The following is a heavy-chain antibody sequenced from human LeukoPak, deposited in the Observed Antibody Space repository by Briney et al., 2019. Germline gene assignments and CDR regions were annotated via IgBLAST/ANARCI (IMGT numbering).Heavy chain of an antibody. CDR3: AQDGAWLRFDH. CDR2: ISPGGDIK. D-gene: IGHD5-12*01. V-gene: IGHV3-23*01. J-gene: IGHJ4*02. CDR1: GFTFNRYG. Sequence: PGGTLRLSCAASGFTFNRYGMNWVRQAPGKWLEWVSGISPGGDIKYYADSVKGRFVISRDNSKNTVYLQMNSLRVDDTARYYCAQDGAWLRFDHWGQGTLVTVSS.